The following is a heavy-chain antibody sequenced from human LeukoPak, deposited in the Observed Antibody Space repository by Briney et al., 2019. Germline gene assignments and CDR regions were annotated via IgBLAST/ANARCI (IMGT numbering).Heavy chain of an antibody. V-gene: IGHV4-59*12. CDR1: GGSISSYY. CDR3: ARDRGPFGVVIMEVDY. D-gene: IGHD3-3*01. J-gene: IGHJ4*02. Sequence: SETLSLTCTVSGGSISSYYWSWIRQPPGKGLEWIGYIYYSGSTNYNPSLKSRVTISVDTSKNQFSLKLSSVTAADTAVYYCARDRGPFGVVIMEVDYWGQGTLVTVSS. CDR2: IYYSGST.